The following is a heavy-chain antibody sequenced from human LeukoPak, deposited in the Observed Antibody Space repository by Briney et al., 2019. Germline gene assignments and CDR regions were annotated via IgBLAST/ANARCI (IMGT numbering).Heavy chain of an antibody. V-gene: IGHV3-20*04. D-gene: IGHD2-15*01. CDR1: GFTFDDYG. J-gene: IGHJ3*02. CDR3: ARFVVGYDAFDI. Sequence: GGSLRLSCAASGFTFDDYGMSWVRQAPGKGLEWVSGINWNGGSTGYADSVKGQFTISRDNAKNSLYLQMNSLRAEDTALYYCARFVVGYDAFDIWGQGTMVTVSS. CDR2: INWNGGST.